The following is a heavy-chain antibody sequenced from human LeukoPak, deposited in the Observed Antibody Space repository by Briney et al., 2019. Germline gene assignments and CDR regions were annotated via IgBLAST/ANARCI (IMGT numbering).Heavy chain of an antibody. J-gene: IGHJ5*02. CDR1: GGTISSYY. Sequence: SETLSLTCTVSGGTISSYYWSWIRQRPGKGLEWIGYIYYSGSTNYKPSLKSRVTISVDTSKNQFSLKLSSVTAADTAVYYCARDFRRWFDPWGQGTLVTVSS. V-gene: IGHV4-59*01. CDR2: IYYSGST. CDR3: ARDFRRWFDP.